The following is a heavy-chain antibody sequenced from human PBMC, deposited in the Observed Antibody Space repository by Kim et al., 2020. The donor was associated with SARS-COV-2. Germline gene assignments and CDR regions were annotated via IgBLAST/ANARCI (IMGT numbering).Heavy chain of an antibody. Sequence: SETLSLICTVSGGSMSNNYWSWIQQPPGKGLEWIGYIYYSGGTNYNPSLKSRVTISVDTSKNQFSLRLSSVTAADTAVYYCARGNGWYKYWGQGTLVTVSS. D-gene: IGHD6-19*01. CDR2: IYYSGGT. J-gene: IGHJ4*02. CDR3: ARGNGWYKY. CDR1: GGSMSNNY. V-gene: IGHV4-59*01.